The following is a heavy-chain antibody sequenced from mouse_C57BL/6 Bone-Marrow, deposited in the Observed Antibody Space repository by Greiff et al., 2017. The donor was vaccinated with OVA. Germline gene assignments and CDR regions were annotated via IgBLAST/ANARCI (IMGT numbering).Heavy chain of an antibody. Sequence: EVQLQQSGAELVRPGASVKLSCTASGFNIKDDYMHWVKQRPEQGLEWIGWIDPENGDTEYASKFQGKATITADTSSNTAYLQLSSRTSEDTAVYYCTWDLITTVVAPYYFDYWGQGTTLTVSS. CDR3: TWDLITTVVAPYYFDY. V-gene: IGHV14-4*01. CDR2: IDPENGDT. J-gene: IGHJ2*01. CDR1: GFNIKDDY. D-gene: IGHD1-1*01.